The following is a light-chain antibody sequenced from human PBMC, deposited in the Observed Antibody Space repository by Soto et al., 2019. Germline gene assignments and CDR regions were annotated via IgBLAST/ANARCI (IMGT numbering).Light chain of an antibody. Sequence: QSVLTQPPSASGTPGQRVTISCSGSSSNIGSNTVNWYQQLPGTAPKLLIYSDNQRPSGVPDRFSGSKSGTSASLAISGLQSDDESDYYCAAWEDSLNGYVFGTGTKVTVL. J-gene: IGLJ1*01. CDR1: SSNIGSNT. V-gene: IGLV1-44*01. CDR2: SDN. CDR3: AAWEDSLNGYV.